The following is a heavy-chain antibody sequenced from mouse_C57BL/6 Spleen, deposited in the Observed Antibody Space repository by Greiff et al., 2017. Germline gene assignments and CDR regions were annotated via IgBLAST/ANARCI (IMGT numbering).Heavy chain of an antibody. CDR2: ISGGGGNT. V-gene: IGHV5-9*01. D-gene: IGHD4-1*01. CDR3: ARPLTGYWYFDV. J-gene: IGHJ1*03. Sequence: EVKLMESGGGLVKPGGSLKLSCAASGFTFSSYTMSWVRQTPEKRLEWVATISGGGGNTYYPDSVKGRFTISRDHAKNTLYLQMSSLRSEDTALYYCARPLTGYWYFDVWGTGTTVTVSS. CDR1: GFTFSSYT.